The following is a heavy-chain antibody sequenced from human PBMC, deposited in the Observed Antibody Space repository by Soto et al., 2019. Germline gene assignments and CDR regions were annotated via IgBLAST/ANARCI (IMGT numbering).Heavy chain of an antibody. CDR3: ARGGDVLDY. J-gene: IGHJ4*02. D-gene: IGHD3-16*01. CDR1: GFAFGGFG. Sequence: QVQLVESGGGVVRPGKSLTLSCTGSGFAFGGFGIHWVRQTPGKGLEWLAMTSSDGSNKYRADSVKGRFTVSRDMSRTMVFLQRDNLGLEDTAVYYCARGGDVLDYWGRGALVTVSS. V-gene: IGHV3-30*03. CDR2: TSSDGSNK.